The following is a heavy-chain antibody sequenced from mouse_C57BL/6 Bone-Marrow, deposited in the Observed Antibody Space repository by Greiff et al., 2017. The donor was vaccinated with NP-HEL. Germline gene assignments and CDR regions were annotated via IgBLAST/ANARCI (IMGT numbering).Heavy chain of an antibody. D-gene: IGHD4-1*01. CDR2: ISDGGSYT. V-gene: IGHV5-4*03. J-gene: IGHJ3*01. CDR3: ASRGWDGAWFAY. CDR1: GFTFSSYA. Sequence: DVKLVESGGGLVKPGGSLKLSCAASGFTFSSYAMSWVRQTPEKRLEWVATISDGGSYTYYPDNVKGRFTISRDNAKNNLYLQMSHLKSEDTAMYYCASRGWDGAWFAYWGQGTLVTVSA.